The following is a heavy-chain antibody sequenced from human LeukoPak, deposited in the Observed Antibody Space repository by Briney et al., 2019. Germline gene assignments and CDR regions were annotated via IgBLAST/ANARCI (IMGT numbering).Heavy chain of an antibody. J-gene: IGHJ2*01. V-gene: IGHV3-23*01. CDR2: ISGSGGST. D-gene: IGHD1-26*01. Sequence: PGGSLRLSCAASGFTFSSYAMSWVRQAPGKGLEWVSAISGSGGSTYYADSVKGRFTIPRDNSKNTLYLQMNSLRAEDTAVYYCAKDVGATSNLFDLWGRGTLVTVSS. CDR3: AKDVGATSNLFDL. CDR1: GFTFSSYA.